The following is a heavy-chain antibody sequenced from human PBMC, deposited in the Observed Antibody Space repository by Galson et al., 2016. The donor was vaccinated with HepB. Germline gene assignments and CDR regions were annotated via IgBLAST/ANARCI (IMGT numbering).Heavy chain of an antibody. V-gene: IGHV4-34*01. CDR1: GESLSGYF. CDR3: ARDGFPGFGSFFDY. J-gene: IGHJ4*01. D-gene: IGHD3-10*01. CDR2: VNHRGTT. Sequence: ETLSLTCTVSGESLSGYFWSWIRQPPGKGLEWIGEVNHRGTTNYDPSLESRVTISADTSKNQLSLHLSSVTAADTAVYFCARDGFPGFGSFFDYCGHGALVTVSS.